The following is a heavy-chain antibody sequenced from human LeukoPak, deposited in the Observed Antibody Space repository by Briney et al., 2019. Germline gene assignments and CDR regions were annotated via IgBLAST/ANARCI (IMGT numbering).Heavy chain of an antibody. V-gene: IGHV3-23*03. Sequence: GGSLRLSCVASGFTFSNYAMIWVRQAPGKGLEWVSVFSNRTHYADSVKGRFTTSRDNSRNTLYLKMNNLRAEDTAIYYCAKDWYDYWGQGTLVTVSS. CDR3: AKDWYDY. J-gene: IGHJ4*02. D-gene: IGHD6-13*01. CDR2: FSNRT. CDR1: GFTFSNYA.